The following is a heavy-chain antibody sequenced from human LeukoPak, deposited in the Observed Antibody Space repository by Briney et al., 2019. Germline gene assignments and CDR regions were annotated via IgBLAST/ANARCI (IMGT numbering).Heavy chain of an antibody. V-gene: IGHV1-69*13. CDR3: ARISLGAIWGYYYGMDV. CDR2: IIPIFDTA. J-gene: IGHJ6*02. Sequence: ASVKVSCKASGGTFSSYSISWVRQAPGQGLEWMGGIIPIFDTADYAQKFQGRVTITADESASTAYMELSSLRSEDTAVFYCARISLGAIWGYYYGMDVWGQGTTVTVSS. D-gene: IGHD1-26*01. CDR1: GGTFSSYS.